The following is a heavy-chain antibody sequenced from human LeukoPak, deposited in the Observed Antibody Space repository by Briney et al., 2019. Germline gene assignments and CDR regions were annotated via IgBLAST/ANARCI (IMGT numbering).Heavy chain of an antibody. V-gene: IGHV4-4*07. CDR2: IYGSGST. CDR3: ARDSGTTGEVKFDP. Sequence: SETLSLTCTVSGGSIRSYWSWIRQPAGTGLEWIGRIYGSGSTDYNPSLRSRVTMSIDTSKNQFSLNLISVTAADTAVYYCARDSGTTGEVKFDPWGQGTLVTVSS. J-gene: IGHJ5*02. D-gene: IGHD3-10*01. CDR1: GGSIRSY.